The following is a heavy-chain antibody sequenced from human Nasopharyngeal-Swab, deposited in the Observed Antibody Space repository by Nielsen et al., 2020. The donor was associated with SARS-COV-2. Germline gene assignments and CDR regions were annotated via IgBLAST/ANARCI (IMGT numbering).Heavy chain of an antibody. CDR3: VRPEGVATSFKYYFQYGMDV. V-gene: IGHV5-51*01. J-gene: IGHJ6*02. CDR1: GYSFTSYW. D-gene: IGHD5-12*01. CDR2: ICPRDTDT. Sequence: GESLKISCKGSGYSFTSYWIAWVRQMPGKGLEWMGIICPRDTDTRYRPSFQGKVTISADKSISTAYLQWSSLKASDTAMYYCVRPEGVATSFKYYFQYGMDVWGQGTMVTVPS.